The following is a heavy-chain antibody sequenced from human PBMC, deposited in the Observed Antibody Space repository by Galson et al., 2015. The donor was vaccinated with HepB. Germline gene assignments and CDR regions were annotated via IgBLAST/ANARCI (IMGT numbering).Heavy chain of an antibody. CDR2: IYPGDSDT. D-gene: IGHD5-24*01. CDR3: ARLDGYSPYYYGMDV. CDR1: GYSFTSYW. J-gene: IGHJ6*02. Sequence: QSGAEVKKPGESLEISCKGSGYSFTSYWIGWVRQMPGKGLEWMGIIYPGDSDTRYSPSFQGQVTISADKSISTAYPQWSSLKASDTAMYYCARLDGYSPYYYGMDVWGQGTTVTVSS. V-gene: IGHV5-51*01.